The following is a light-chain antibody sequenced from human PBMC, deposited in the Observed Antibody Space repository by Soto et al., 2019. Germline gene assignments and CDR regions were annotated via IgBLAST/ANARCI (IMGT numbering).Light chain of an antibody. Sequence: QSALTQPPSASGSPGQSVTISCTGTSSDVGGYNYVSWYQQRPDKAPKLIIYEVTKRPSGVPDRVFGSKSGNTASLTVSGLQADDEGDYYCCSFAGTNSFVFGSGNKLTVL. J-gene: IGLJ1*01. CDR1: SSDVGGYNY. CDR3: CSFAGTNSFV. CDR2: EVT. V-gene: IGLV2-8*01.